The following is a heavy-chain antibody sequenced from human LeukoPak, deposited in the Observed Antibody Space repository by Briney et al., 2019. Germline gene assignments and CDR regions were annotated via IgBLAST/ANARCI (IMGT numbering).Heavy chain of an antibody. D-gene: IGHD1-26*01. J-gene: IGHJ6*02. CDR2: INADGSST. CDR3: ARDGGTGIVGASGGMDV. V-gene: IGHV3-74*01. Sequence: QPGGSLRLSCAASGFTFSSYWVHWVRQAPGKGLVWVSRINADGSSTSYADSVKGRFTISRDNSKNTLYLQMNSLRAEDTAVYYCARDGGTGIVGASGGMDVWGQGTTVTVSS. CDR1: GFTFSSYW.